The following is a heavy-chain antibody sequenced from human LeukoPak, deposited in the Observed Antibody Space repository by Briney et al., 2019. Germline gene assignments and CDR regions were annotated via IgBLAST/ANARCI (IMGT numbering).Heavy chain of an antibody. J-gene: IGHJ4*02. Sequence: GGSLRLSCAAPEFTFSLYAMNWVRQAPGKGLEWVSYINDVSADIHYADSVKGRFTISRDNARNTLYLQMNSLRAEDTAVYYCARDTYQPGRIDSWGQGTLVSVSS. CDR2: INDVSADI. CDR3: ARDTYQPGRIDS. CDR1: EFTFSLYA. D-gene: IGHD2-2*01. V-gene: IGHV3-21*05.